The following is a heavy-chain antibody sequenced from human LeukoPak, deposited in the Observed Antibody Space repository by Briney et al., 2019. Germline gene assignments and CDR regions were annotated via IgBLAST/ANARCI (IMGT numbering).Heavy chain of an antibody. V-gene: IGHV4-34*01. CDR3: ARGRADYTVVVPADNWFDP. J-gene: IGHJ5*02. CDR1: GFTFRNYV. CDR2: INHSGST. D-gene: IGHD2-2*01. Sequence: GSLRLSCAASGFTFRNYVIHWVRQAPGKGLEWIGEINHSGSTNYNPSLKSRVTISVDTSKNQFSLKLSSVTAADTAVYYCARGRADYTVVVPADNWFDPWGQGTLVTVSS.